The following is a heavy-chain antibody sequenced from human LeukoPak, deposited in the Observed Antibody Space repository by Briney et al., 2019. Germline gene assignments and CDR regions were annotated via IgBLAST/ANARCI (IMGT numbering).Heavy chain of an antibody. CDR3: ARGNFDWLYYLDY. Sequence: SETLSLTCTVSGGSISGYYWSWIRQPPGKGLEWIGYIYYSGSTNYNPSLKSRVTISVDTSKNQFSLKLSSVTAADTAVYYCARGNFDWLYYLDYWGQGTLVTVSS. D-gene: IGHD3-9*01. J-gene: IGHJ4*02. CDR1: GGSISGYY. CDR2: IYYSGST. V-gene: IGHV4-59*01.